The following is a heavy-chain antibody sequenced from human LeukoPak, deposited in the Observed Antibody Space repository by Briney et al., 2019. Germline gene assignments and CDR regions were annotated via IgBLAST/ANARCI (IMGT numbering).Heavy chain of an antibody. J-gene: IGHJ3*02. CDR3: ATGGGSYFSDAFDI. CDR2: FDPEDGET. CDR1: GYTLTELS. V-gene: IGHV1-24*01. D-gene: IGHD1-26*01. Sequence: ASVKVSCKVSGYTLTELSMHWVRQGPGKGLEWMGGFDPEDGETIYAQKFQSRVTMTEDTSTDTAYMELSSLRSEDTAVYCCATGGGSYFSDAFDIWGQGTMVTVSS.